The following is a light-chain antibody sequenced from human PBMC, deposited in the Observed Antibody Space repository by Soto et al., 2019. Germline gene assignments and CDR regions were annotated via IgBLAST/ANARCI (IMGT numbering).Light chain of an antibody. V-gene: IGKV3-20*01. CDR2: GAS. J-gene: IGKJ1*01. CDR3: QQYGSPPRT. Sequence: EIVLTQSPGTLSLSPGERATLSCRASQSVSSSYLAWYQQKPGQAPRLLIYGASSRATGIPDRFSGSGSGTDFTLTFSRLEPEDFAVYNCQQYGSPPRTFGQGTKVEIK. CDR1: QSVSSSY.